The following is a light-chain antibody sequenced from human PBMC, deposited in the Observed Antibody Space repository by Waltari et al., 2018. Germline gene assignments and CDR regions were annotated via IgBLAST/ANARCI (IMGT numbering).Light chain of an antibody. V-gene: IGLV3-10*01. CDR3: HSLNSVGNGYV. CDR2: EDI. J-gene: IGLJ1*01. Sequence: SNELTQPPSVSVSPGQTARITCSGDALPTKYASWYQQKSGQAPVLVIYEDITRPSRIPERFSGSSSGTVATLTISGAQVEDEADYYCHSLNSVGNGYVFGTGTKFTVL. CDR1: ALPTKY.